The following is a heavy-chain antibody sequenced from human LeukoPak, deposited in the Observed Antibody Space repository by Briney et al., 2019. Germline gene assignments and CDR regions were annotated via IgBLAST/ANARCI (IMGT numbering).Heavy chain of an antibody. Sequence: KTGGSLRLSCAASGFTFSSYSMNWVRQAPGKGLEWVSSISSSSSYIYYADSVKGRFTISRDNAKNSLYLQMSSLRAEDTAVYYCASWDVLWWGQKAFDIWGQGTMVTVSS. CDR1: GFTFSSYS. CDR3: ASWDVLWWGQKAFDI. CDR2: ISSSSSYI. V-gene: IGHV3-21*01. J-gene: IGHJ3*02. D-gene: IGHD2-21*02.